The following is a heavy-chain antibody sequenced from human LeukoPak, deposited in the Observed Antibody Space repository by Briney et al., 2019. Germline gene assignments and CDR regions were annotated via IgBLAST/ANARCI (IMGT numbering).Heavy chain of an antibody. CDR1: GGSISSSSYY. CDR2: IYYSGST. V-gene: IGHV4-39*07. J-gene: IGHJ4*02. Sequence: SETLSLTCTVSGGSISSSSYYWGWIRQPPGKGLEWIGSIYYSGSTYYNPSLKSRVTISVDTSKNQSSLKLGSVTAADTAVYYCARDPTYYYDSSGYFFDYWGQGTLVTVSS. D-gene: IGHD3-22*01. CDR3: ARDPTYYYDSSGYFFDY.